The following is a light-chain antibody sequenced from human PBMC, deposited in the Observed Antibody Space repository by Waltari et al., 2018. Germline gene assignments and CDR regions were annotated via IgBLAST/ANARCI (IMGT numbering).Light chain of an antibody. V-gene: IGLV3-1*01. Sequence: SYELTQPPSVSVSPGQTASITCSGDKLGDKYACWYQQRPGQSPVLVIYEDTKRPSGIPERFSGSNSGNTATLTISGTQAIDEADYYCQAWDSRTEVFGGGTKPTVL. J-gene: IGLJ2*01. CDR2: EDT. CDR1: KLGDKY. CDR3: QAWDSRTEV.